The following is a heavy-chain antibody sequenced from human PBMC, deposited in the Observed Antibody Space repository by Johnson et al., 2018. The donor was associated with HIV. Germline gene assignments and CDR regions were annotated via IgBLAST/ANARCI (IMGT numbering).Heavy chain of an antibody. J-gene: IGHJ3*02. V-gene: IGHV3-15*01. CDR3: TVRISMILALTRRDQDI. D-gene: IGHD3-22*01. CDR2: IKSNTDGGPT. CDR1: GFTFSDAS. Sequence: VQLVESGGGLVKPGGSLRLSCTASGFTFSDASMSWVRQAPGKGLEWVGRIKSNTDGGPTDYAAPVKGGFPISRDDSKNTLYLQMNSLKTEDSAVYYCTVRISMILALTRRDQDIWGQGTMVTVSS.